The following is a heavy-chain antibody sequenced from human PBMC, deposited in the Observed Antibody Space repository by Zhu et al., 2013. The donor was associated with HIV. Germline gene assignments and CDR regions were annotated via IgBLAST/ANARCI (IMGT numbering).Heavy chain of an antibody. CDR1: GYTFTGYF. D-gene: IGHD3-22*01. V-gene: IGHV1-46*01. CDR3: ARDLRLTAFNYPDGRNYYYAFDY. CDR2: INPSGGST. Sequence: QLVQSGTEVRKPGASVKVSCKASGYTFTGYFMHWVRRAPGQGLERMGIINPSGGSTSYAQKFQGRVTMTRDTSINTAYMELSRLRSDDTAVYFCARDLRLTAFNYPDGRNYYYAFDYLGPRDKWSPSLQ. J-gene: IGHJ3*02.